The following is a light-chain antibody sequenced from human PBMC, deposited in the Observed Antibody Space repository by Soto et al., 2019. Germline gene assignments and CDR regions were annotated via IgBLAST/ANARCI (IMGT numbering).Light chain of an antibody. CDR3: QSYDSSLSAYV. Sequence: QSVLTQPPSVSGAPGQRVTISCTGSSSNIGAGYDVHWYQQLPGTAPKLLIHGNNNRPSGVPDRFSGSKSGTSASLAFAGLQAEDEADYYCQSYDSSLSAYVFGTGTKVHRP. J-gene: IGLJ1*01. V-gene: IGLV1-40*01. CDR2: GNN. CDR1: SSNIGAGYD.